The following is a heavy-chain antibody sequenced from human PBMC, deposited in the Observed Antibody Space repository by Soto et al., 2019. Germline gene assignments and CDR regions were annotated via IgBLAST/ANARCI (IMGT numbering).Heavy chain of an antibody. D-gene: IGHD3-10*01. CDR1: GYTFTNYD. CDR2: ISGYNGDT. CDR3: ARGNSGSGYDY. Sequence: QVHLVQSGAEVKKPGASVKVSYKASGYTFTNYDITWVRQAPGQGLEWMGWISGYNGDTNYAQKVQGRVTVTTDTSTSTAYMELRSLRPDDAAVYYCARGNSGSGYDYWGQGTLVTVSS. J-gene: IGHJ4*02. V-gene: IGHV1-18*04.